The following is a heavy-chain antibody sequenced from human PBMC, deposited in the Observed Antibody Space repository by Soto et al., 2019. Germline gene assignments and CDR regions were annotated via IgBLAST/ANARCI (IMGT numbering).Heavy chain of an antibody. V-gene: IGHV4-59*08. CDR1: GCSISIYY. J-gene: IGHJ4*02. Sequence: SETLSLTCTVSGCSISIYYGSWIRQPPGKGLEWIGYIYYSGSTNYNPSLKSRVTISVDTSKNQFSLKLSSVTAADTAVYYCARLLGSSGNFDYWGQGTLVTVSS. CDR2: IYYSGST. CDR3: ARLLGSSGNFDY. D-gene: IGHD6-19*01.